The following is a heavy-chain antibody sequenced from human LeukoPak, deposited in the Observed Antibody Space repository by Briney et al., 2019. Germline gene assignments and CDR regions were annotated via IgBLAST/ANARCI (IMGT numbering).Heavy chain of an antibody. D-gene: IGHD1-26*01. CDR1: GLSLSTGGVG. CDR3: AHRPDGSYINY. V-gene: IGHV2-5*01. CDR2: IYWNDDK. J-gene: IGHJ4*02. Sequence: SGPTLVKPTQTLTLTCTFSGLSLSTGGVGVGWIRQPPGNALEWLSLIYWNDDKRYSQSLRSRLTITKDTSKNQVVLTMTNMDPVDTGTYFCAHRPDGSYINYWGQGTLVTVSS.